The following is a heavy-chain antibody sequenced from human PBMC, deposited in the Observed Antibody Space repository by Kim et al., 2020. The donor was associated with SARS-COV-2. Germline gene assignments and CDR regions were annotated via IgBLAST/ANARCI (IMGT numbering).Heavy chain of an antibody. CDR1: GYTFTGYY. CDR3: ARDGAAAGIFSLNYYYYYGMDV. CDR2: INPNSGGT. Sequence: ASVKVSCKASGYTFTGYYMHWVRQAPGQGLEWMGWINPNSGGTNYAQKFQGWVTMTRDTSISTAYMELSRLRSDDTAVYYCARDGAAAGIFSLNYYYYYGMDVWGQGTTVTVSS. V-gene: IGHV1-2*04. J-gene: IGHJ6*02. D-gene: IGHD6-13*01.